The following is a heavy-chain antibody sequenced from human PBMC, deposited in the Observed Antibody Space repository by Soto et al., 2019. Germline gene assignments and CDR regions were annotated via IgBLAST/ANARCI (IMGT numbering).Heavy chain of an antibody. D-gene: IGHD4-17*01. J-gene: IGHJ5*02. Sequence: QVQLVQSGAEVKKPGSSVKVSCKASGGTFSSYTISWVRQAPGQGLEWMGRIIPILGIANYARKFQGRVTITADKSTSTAYMELSSLRSEDTAVYYCARATVTTGNWFDPWGQGTLVTVSS. CDR1: GGTFSSYT. CDR2: IIPILGIA. V-gene: IGHV1-69*02. CDR3: ARATVTTGNWFDP.